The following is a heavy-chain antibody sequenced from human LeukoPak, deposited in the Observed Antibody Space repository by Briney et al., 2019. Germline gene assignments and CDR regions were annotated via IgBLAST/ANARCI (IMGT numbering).Heavy chain of an antibody. CDR2: IYYGGST. V-gene: IGHV4-59*01. CDR3: ARSWPIAAAGTHGGWFDP. D-gene: IGHD6-13*01. CDR1: GGSISSYD. J-gene: IGHJ5*02. Sequence: KPSETLSLTCTVSGGSISSYDWSWIRQPPGKGLEWIGYIYYGGSTNYNPPLKSRVTISVDTSKNQFSLKLSSVTAADTAVYYCARSWPIAAAGTHGGWFDPWGQGTLVTVSS.